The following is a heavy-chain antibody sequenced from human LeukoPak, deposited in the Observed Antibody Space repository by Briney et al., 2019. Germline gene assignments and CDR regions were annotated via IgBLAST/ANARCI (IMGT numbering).Heavy chain of an antibody. Sequence: GGSLRLSCAASGFTFSNYWMSWVRQTPGEGLEWVANIKQDGSDKFYVDSVKGRFTISRDNAKNSLHLEMSSLRDEDTAVYYCARGGGNFDLWGQGTVVTVSS. V-gene: IGHV3-7*01. CDR2: IKQDGSDK. J-gene: IGHJ4*02. CDR3: ARGGGNFDL. CDR1: GFTFSNYW. D-gene: IGHD2-15*01.